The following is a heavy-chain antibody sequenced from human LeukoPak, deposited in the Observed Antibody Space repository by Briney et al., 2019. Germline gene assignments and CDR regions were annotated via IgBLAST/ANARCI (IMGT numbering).Heavy chain of an antibody. J-gene: IGHJ4*02. CDR1: GFTFSSCA. CDR3: AKDLYHDPLGYYNYFDY. D-gene: IGHD1-26*01. CDR2: ISGSGRSA. Sequence: GGSLRLSCAASGFTFSSCAMSWVRQAPGKGLEWVSAISGSGRSAYYADSVKGRFTISRDNSKNTLYLQMNSLRAEDTAVYYCAKDLYHDPLGYYNYFDYWGQGTLVTVSS. V-gene: IGHV3-23*01.